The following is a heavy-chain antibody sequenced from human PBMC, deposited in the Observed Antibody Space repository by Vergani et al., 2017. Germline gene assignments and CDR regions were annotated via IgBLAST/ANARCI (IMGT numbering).Heavy chain of an antibody. Sequence: QVQLVQSGAEVKKPGASLNVSFSPSFYPFTXXYFPFVPHPPRQGLVSMRCINPNSGGTNYAQKFKGWVTMTRDTSISTAYMELSRLRSDDTAGYYCARDYRLTGRGGYYGMDVWGQGTTVTVSS. D-gene: IGHD1-20*01. CDR1: FYPFTXXY. CDR3: ARDYRLTGRGGYYGMDV. V-gene: IGHV1-2*04. J-gene: IGHJ6*02. CDR2: INPNSGGT.